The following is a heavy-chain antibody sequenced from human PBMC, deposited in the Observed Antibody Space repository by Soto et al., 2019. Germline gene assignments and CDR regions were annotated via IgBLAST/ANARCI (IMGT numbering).Heavy chain of an antibody. CDR1: GFSLSTSGVG. V-gene: IGHV2-5*02. CDR2: IYWDDDK. J-gene: IGHJ5*02. Sequence: QITLKESGPTLVKPTQTLTLTCTFSGFSLSTSGVGVGWIRQPPGKALEWLALIYWDDDKRYSPSLKSRLTXTXXTSKNQVVLTMTNMDPVDTATYYCAHNTAMGPFDPWGQGTLVTVSS. CDR3: AHNTAMGPFDP. D-gene: IGHD5-18*01.